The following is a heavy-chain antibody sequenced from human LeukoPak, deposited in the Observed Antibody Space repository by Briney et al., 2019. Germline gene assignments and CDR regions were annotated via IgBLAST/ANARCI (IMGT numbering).Heavy chain of an antibody. CDR1: GYTLTELS. Sequence: GASVKVSCKVSGYTLTELSMHWVRQAPGKGREGRGGFDPEDGETIYAQKFQGRVTMTEDTSTDTAYMELSSLRSEDTAVYYCARMSGYGDYYYGMDVWGQGTTVTVSS. CDR3: ARMSGYGDYYYGMDV. V-gene: IGHV1-24*01. D-gene: IGHD5-12*01. CDR2: FDPEDGET. J-gene: IGHJ6*02.